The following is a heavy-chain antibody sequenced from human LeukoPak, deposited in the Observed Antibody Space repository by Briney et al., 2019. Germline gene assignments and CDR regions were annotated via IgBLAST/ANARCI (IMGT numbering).Heavy chain of an antibody. Sequence: SVKVSCKASGGTFSSYAISWVRQAPGQGLEWMGRIIPIFGTANYAQKFQGRVTITTDESTSTAYMAKSSLRSEDTAVYYCARESVLRFLEWDAYYYYYYMDVWGKGTTVTVSS. CDR2: IIPIFGTA. V-gene: IGHV1-69*05. CDR3: ARESVLRFLEWDAYYYYYYMDV. D-gene: IGHD3-3*01. J-gene: IGHJ6*03. CDR1: GGTFSSYA.